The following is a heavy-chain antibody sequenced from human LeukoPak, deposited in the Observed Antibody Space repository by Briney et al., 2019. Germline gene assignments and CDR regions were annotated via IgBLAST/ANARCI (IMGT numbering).Heavy chain of an antibody. Sequence: GGSLRLSCAASGFTLSNYAMNWVRQAPGKGLEWVSAISGSGGSTYYADSVKGRFTISRDNSKNTLYLQMNSLRAEDTAVYYCAKVPSGYYYDYWGQGTLVTVSS. CDR2: ISGSGGST. CDR1: GFTLSNYA. V-gene: IGHV3-23*01. CDR3: AKVPSGYYYDY. J-gene: IGHJ4*02. D-gene: IGHD3-3*01.